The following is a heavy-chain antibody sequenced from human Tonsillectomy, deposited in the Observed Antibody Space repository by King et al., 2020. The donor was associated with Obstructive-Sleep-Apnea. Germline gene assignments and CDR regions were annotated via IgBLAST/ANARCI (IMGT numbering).Heavy chain of an antibody. Sequence: QLVQSGAEVKKPGASVKVSCKASGYIFPNYAIHWVRPAPGQRLEWMGWINPANGNTRYSQKFQGRVTITRDTSANTAYMELSTLTSEDTAVYYCARGPYSGNYYGAFEVWGQGTRVTVSS. J-gene: IGHJ3*01. V-gene: IGHV1-3*01. CDR2: INPANGNT. D-gene: IGHD1-26*01. CDR1: GYIFPNYA. CDR3: ARGPYSGNYYGAFEV.